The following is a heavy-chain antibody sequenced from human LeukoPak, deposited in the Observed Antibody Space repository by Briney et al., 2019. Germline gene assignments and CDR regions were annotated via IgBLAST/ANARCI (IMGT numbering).Heavy chain of an antibody. D-gene: IGHD4/OR15-4a*01. V-gene: IGHV1-8*01. CDR3: ARLSSQYRDYKVDP. CDR1: GYPFNNYE. CDR2: MNPHSGKK. Sequence: ASVKVSCKASGYPFNNYEINWVRQAAGQELEGMGWMNPHSGKKGYAQNLQGRVTKTRDTSISTAYMETSSLRAGETRGYYCARLSSQYRDYKVDPWGQGTPVTVSS. J-gene: IGHJ5*02.